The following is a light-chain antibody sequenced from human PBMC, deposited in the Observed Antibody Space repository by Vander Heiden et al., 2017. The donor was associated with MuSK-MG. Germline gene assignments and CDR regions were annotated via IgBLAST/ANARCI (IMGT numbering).Light chain of an antibody. CDR2: DVS. CDR1: SSDGGGVDY. CDR3: SSYTSSSTLV. J-gene: IGLJ1*01. Sequence: SALTQPASVSGSRGQSITIACTGTSSDGGGVDYVSWDQQHPGTPPILMIYDVSNRTAGVSNSFSGSKSGNTASPTISGLQAEDDADYYCSSYTSSSTLVFGTGTKVTVL. V-gene: IGLV2-14*01.